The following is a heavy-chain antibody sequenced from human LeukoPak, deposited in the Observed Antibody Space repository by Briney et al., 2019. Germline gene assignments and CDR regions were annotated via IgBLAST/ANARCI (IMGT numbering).Heavy chain of an antibody. CDR1: GFTFSSYG. D-gene: IGHD6-13*01. CDR3: ARADSSSLLWRFDY. CDR2: ISGSGGST. Sequence: PGWSLRLSCAASGFTFSSYGMSWVRQAPGKGLEGVAGISGSGGSTYYEDSVKGRFTISRDNSKNTLFLHMNSLRAHDTAVYYCARADSSSLLWRFDYWGQGTLVTVSS. J-gene: IGHJ4*02. V-gene: IGHV3-23*01.